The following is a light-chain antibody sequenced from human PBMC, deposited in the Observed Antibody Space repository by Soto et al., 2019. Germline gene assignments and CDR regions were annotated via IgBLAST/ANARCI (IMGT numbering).Light chain of an antibody. Sequence: LTQPASVSGSPGQSITISCTGTSSDIGDYNYVSWYQQRPEKAPELMIYGVNNRPPGVSNRFSGSKSGNTASLTISGLQAEDEADYYCSSYTSSITYVFGTGTKVTVL. CDR3: SSYTSSITYV. CDR1: SSDIGDYNY. CDR2: GVN. J-gene: IGLJ1*01. V-gene: IGLV2-14*01.